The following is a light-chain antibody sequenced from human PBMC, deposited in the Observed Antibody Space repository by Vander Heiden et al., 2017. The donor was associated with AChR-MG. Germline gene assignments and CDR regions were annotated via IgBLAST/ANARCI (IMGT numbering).Light chain of an antibody. J-gene: IGLJ1*01. CDR2: DVS. CDR3: SSYTSSSTPYV. V-gene: IGLV2-14*03. Sequence: QSALNQPASVSGSPGQSLTVSCTGTSSDVGGYNYVTWFQQHPGKAPKLMIYDVSRRPSGVANRFSGSKSGNTASLTISGLQAEDEADYYCSSYTSSSTPYVFGTGTKVTVL. CDR1: SSDVGGYNY.